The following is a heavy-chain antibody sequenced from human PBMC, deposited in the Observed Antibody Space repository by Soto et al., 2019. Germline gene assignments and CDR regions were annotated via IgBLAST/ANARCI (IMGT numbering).Heavy chain of an antibody. D-gene: IGHD1-26*01. CDR1: GGSISSYY. V-gene: IGHV4-59*01. Sequence: SETLSLTCTVSGGSISSYYWSWIRQPPGKGLEWTGYIYYSGSTNYNPSLKSRVTISVDTSKNQFSLKLSSVTAADTAVYYCARGLLSYSGSYWNRGQGTLVTVSS. CDR2: IYYSGST. CDR3: ARGLLSYSGSYWN. J-gene: IGHJ4*02.